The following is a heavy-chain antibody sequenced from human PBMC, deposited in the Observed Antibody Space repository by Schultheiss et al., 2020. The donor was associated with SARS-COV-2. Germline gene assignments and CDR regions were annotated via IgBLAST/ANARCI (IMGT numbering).Heavy chain of an antibody. Sequence: SLKISCAASGFTFDDYDMHWVRQAPGKGLEWVSGISWNSGSIGYADSVKGRFTISRDNAKNSLYLQMNSLRAEDTALYYCARSYGSGSYWGWFDPWGQGTLVTVSS. D-gene: IGHD3-10*01. CDR1: GFTFDDYD. V-gene: IGHV3-9*01. J-gene: IGHJ5*02. CDR2: ISWNSGSI. CDR3: ARSYGSGSYWGWFDP.